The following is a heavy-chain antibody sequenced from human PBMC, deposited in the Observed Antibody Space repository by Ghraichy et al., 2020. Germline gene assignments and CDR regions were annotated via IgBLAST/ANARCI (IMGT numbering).Heavy chain of an antibody. CDR3: ARQYSGHDPSYDHYYGNDV. D-gene: IGHD5-12*01. Sequence: SETLSLTCTVSGGSISTNSYSWGWIRQPPGKGLEWIGSIYYTGTTNYNPSLKSRVTILIDTSKNDFSLKVNSVTAADTAVYFCARQYSGHDPSYDHYYGNDVWGQGTTVTV. CDR2: IYYTGTT. V-gene: IGHV4-39*01. J-gene: IGHJ6*02. CDR1: GGSISTNSYS.